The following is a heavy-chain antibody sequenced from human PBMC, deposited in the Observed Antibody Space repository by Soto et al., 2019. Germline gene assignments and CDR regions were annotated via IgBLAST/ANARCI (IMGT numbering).Heavy chain of an antibody. CDR1: GGSIIDLHLYY. Sequence: QQELQESGPGLVKPSETLSLTCTVSGGSIIDLHLYYWAWLRQSPGKGLEWLATISYDGGTFYSPSLESRVTMSVDTSTNQFSVKLSSVTATDTAVYYCARRRHGYFDSWGQGSMVTVSS. J-gene: IGHJ4*02. V-gene: IGHV4-39*01. CDR3: ARRRHGYFDS. CDR2: ISYDGGT.